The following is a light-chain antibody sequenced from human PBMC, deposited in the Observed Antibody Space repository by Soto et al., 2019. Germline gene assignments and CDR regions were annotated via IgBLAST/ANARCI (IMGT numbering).Light chain of an antibody. V-gene: IGKV3-20*01. Sequence: EIVLTQSPGTLSLSPGERATLSCRASQSVGRNFLAWYQQKPGQAPRLLIHGASRRATGIPDRFIGSASGTDFILTITRLEPEDFAVYYCQQYADSPLTFGGGTQVEIK. CDR3: QQYADSPLT. CDR2: GAS. CDR1: QSVGRNF. J-gene: IGKJ4*01.